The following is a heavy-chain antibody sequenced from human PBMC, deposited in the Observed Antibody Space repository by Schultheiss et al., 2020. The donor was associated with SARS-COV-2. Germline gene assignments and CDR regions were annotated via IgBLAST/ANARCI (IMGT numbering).Heavy chain of an antibody. V-gene: IGHV3-21*01. Sequence: GGSLRLSCAASGFTFSGYNMNWVRQAPGKGLEWVSSISSGGSHIYYADSVRGRFSISRDNANNTLYLQIHSLRGEDTAVYFCARDPCCYSGDHSYFDYWGQGTLVTVSS. CDR2: ISSGGSHI. J-gene: IGHJ4*02. CDR3: ARDPCCYSGDHSYFDY. D-gene: IGHD6-25*01. CDR1: GFTFSGYN.